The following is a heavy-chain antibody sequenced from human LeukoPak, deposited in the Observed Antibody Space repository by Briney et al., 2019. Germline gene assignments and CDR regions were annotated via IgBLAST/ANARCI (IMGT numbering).Heavy chain of an antibody. CDR3: ARDYTGYFP. V-gene: IGHV3-7*03. CDR2: IKTDGSGK. Sequence: PGGSLRLSCAASGFTVSSNYMSWVRQAPGKGLEWVANIKTDGSGKYYVDSVKGRFTISRDNAKNSLYLQMNSLRAEDTAVYYCARDYTGYFPWGQGTLVIVSS. J-gene: IGHJ5*02. D-gene: IGHD3-9*01. CDR1: GFTVSSNY.